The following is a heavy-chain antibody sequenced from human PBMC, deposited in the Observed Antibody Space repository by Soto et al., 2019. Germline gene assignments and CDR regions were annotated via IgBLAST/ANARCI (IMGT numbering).Heavy chain of an antibody. V-gene: IGHV3-15*01. CDR2: IKSKTDGGTT. CDR1: GFTFSNAW. D-gene: IGHD1-26*01. J-gene: IGHJ4*02. Sequence: GGSLRLSCAASGFTFSNAWMSWVRQAPGKGLEWVGRIKSKTDGGTTDYAAPVKGRFTISRDDSKNTLYLQMNSLKTEDTAVYYCTTDAGGIKDPYVDYWGQGTLVTVSS. CDR3: TTDAGGIKDPYVDY.